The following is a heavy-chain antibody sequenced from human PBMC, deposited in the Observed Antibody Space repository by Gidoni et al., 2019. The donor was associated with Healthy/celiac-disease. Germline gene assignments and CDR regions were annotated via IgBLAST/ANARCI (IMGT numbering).Heavy chain of an antibody. J-gene: IGHJ4*02. Sequence: QLQLQESGPGLVKPSETLSLTCTVSGGSISSSSYYWGWIRQPPGKGLEWIGSIYYSGSTYYNPSLKSRVTISVDTSKNQFSLKLSSVTAADTAVYYCARETYYYGSGSYSQVDYWGQGTLVTVSS. V-gene: IGHV4-39*07. CDR2: IYYSGST. CDR3: ARETYYYGSGSYSQVDY. D-gene: IGHD3-10*01. CDR1: GGSISSSSYY.